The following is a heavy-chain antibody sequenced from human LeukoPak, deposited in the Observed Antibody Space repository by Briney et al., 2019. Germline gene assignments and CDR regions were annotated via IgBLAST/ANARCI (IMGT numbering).Heavy chain of an antibody. CDR2: ISYSGST. CDR1: GDSISSYY. V-gene: IGHV4-59*08. J-gene: IGHJ6*02. CDR3: ARHRSMLTPQVAYGMDV. Sequence: PSETLSLTCTVSGDSISSYYWSWIRQPPGKGLEWIGYISYSGSTNYNPSLRSRVTISVDTSKNQFSLKLSSVTAADTAVYYCARHRSMLTPQVAYGMDVWDQGTTVTVSS. D-gene: IGHD3-10*02.